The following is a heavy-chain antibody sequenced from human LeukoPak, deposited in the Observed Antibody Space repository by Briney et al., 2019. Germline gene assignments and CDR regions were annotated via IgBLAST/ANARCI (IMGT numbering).Heavy chain of an antibody. CDR2: IYYSGST. V-gene: IGHV4-59*12. CDR1: GGSISSYY. D-gene: IGHD4-17*01. J-gene: IGHJ4*02. Sequence: PSETLSLTCTVSGGSISSYYWSWIRQPPGKGLEWIGYIYYSGSTNYNPSLKSRVTMSVDTSKNQFSLKLTSVTAADTAVYYCARDRYGDYWGPFDYWGQGTLVTVSS. CDR3: ARDRYGDYWGPFDY.